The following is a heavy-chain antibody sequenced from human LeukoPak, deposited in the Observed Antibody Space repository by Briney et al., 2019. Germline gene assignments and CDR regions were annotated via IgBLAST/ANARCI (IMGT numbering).Heavy chain of an antibody. CDR1: GYTFTDYY. Sequence: ASVKVSCKASGYTFTDYYMHWVRQAPGQGLEWMGWINPNSGGTNYAQKFQGRVTMTRDTSISTAYMELSRLRSDDTAVYYCAVGLSMVRGVINDYWGQGTLVTVSS. D-gene: IGHD3-10*01. V-gene: IGHV1-2*02. CDR3: AVGLSMVRGVINDY. J-gene: IGHJ4*02. CDR2: INPNSGGT.